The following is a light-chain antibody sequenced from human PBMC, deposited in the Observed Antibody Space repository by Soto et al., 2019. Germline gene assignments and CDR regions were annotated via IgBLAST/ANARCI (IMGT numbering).Light chain of an antibody. V-gene: IGKV1-9*01. CDR1: QGISSF. CDR3: QQRTNGFS. J-gene: IGKJ3*01. Sequence: DIPLTQSPSVLCAAVVDRVPMTXRASQGISSFLAWYQHKSGKAPXLRIYKAHTLKSGVPSRFSGSGSGTEFTLTISSLEPEDFAVYYCQQRTNGFSFGPGTKVD. CDR2: KAH.